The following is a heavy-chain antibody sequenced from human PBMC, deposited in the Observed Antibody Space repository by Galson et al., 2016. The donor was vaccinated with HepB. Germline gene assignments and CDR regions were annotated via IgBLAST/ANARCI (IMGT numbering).Heavy chain of an antibody. V-gene: IGHV1-46*01. Sequence: SVKVSCKASGYIFTDYYIHWVRQAPGQGLEWMGLINPNGGSPSYIQRFQGRVILTADTSTSTVYMELRSLKSEDTAIYYCARVNGQPTFSTSVGYFWDDALDVWGQGTLITVSS. D-gene: IGHD3-3*01. CDR2: INPNGGSP. CDR3: ARVNGQPTFSTSVGYFWDDALDV. CDR1: GYIFTDYY. J-gene: IGHJ3*01.